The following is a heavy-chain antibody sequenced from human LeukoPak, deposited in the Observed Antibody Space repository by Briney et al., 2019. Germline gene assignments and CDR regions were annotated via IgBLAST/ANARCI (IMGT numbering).Heavy chain of an antibody. V-gene: IGHV4-34*01. CDR2: INHSGST. J-gene: IGHJ6*04. D-gene: IGHD6-19*01. Sequence: SETLSLTCAVYGGAFSGYYWSWIRQPPGKGLEWIGEINHSGSTNYNPSLKSRVTISVDTSKNQFSPKLSSVTAADTAVYYCASREGIAVAGTGYYGMDVWGKGTTVTVSS. CDR1: GGAFSGYY. CDR3: ASREGIAVAGTGYYGMDV.